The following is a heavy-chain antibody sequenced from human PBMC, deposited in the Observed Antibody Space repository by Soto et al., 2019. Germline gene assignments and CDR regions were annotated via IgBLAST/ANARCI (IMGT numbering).Heavy chain of an antibody. CDR2: IYYSGST. CDR1: GGSISSSSYF. Sequence: SETLSLTCTVSGGSISSSSYFWGWIRQPPGKGLEWIGSIYYSGSTYYNPSLKSRVTVSVDTSKNQFSLKLSSVTAADTAVYYCARDLKDGDYYDSCGPLSVYYGMDVWGQGTTVTSP. V-gene: IGHV4-39*02. CDR3: ARDLKDGDYYDSCGPLSVYYGMDV. D-gene: IGHD3-22*01. J-gene: IGHJ6*02.